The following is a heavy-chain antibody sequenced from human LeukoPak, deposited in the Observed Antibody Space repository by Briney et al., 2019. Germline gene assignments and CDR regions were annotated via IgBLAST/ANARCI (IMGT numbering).Heavy chain of an antibody. Sequence: GESLKFSCKASGYTFTSYYMHWVRQAPGQGLEWMGIINPSGGSTSYAQKFQGRVTMTRDTSTSTVYMELSSLGSDDTAVYYCARAGGGLRFLEWLSNIYYFDYWGQGTLVTVSS. CDR2: INPSGGST. D-gene: IGHD3-3*01. J-gene: IGHJ4*02. CDR3: ARAGGGLRFLEWLSNIYYFDY. CDR1: GYTFTSYY. V-gene: IGHV1-46*01.